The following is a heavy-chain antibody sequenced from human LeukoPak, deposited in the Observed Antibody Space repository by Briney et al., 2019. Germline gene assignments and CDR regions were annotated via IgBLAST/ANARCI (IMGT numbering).Heavy chain of an antibody. V-gene: IGHV3-30*18. CDR1: GFTFSSYG. CDR2: ISYDGSNK. CDR3: AKDRVSRVRGVIITYYFDY. J-gene: IGHJ4*02. D-gene: IGHD3-10*01. Sequence: GRSLRLSCAASGFTFSSYGMHWVRQAPGKGLEWVAVISYDGSNKYYADSVKGRFTISRDNSKNTLYLQMNSLRAEDTAVYYCAKDRVSRVRGVIITYYFDYWGQGTLVTVSS.